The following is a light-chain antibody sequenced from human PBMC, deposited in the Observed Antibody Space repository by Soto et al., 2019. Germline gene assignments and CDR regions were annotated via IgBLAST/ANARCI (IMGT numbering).Light chain of an antibody. Sequence: EIVLAQAPGTLALSSGKRATLSCRSSTSISSSYLAWYQQIPGQAPRVLIYGASNSATGTPERFSGSGSGADFTLTISRLEPQDSAMYYCQQYVISVTFGQGTRLEI. CDR1: TSISSSY. CDR3: QQYVISVT. V-gene: IGKV3-20*01. CDR2: GAS. J-gene: IGKJ5*01.